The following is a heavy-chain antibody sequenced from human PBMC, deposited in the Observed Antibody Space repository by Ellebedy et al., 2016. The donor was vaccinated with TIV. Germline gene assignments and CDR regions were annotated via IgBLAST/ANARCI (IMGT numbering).Heavy chain of an antibody. Sequence: GESLKISCAASGFTFSRSGMHWVRQAPGKGLDWVAIIWYDGSIQYYADSVKGRFTISRDNSKNTLYLQMNTLRAEDTAVYYCATDQAGGSGIDYWGQGTLVTVSS. CDR2: IWYDGSIQ. D-gene: IGHD3-10*01. J-gene: IGHJ4*02. CDR1: GFTFSRSG. V-gene: IGHV3-33*01. CDR3: ATDQAGGSGIDY.